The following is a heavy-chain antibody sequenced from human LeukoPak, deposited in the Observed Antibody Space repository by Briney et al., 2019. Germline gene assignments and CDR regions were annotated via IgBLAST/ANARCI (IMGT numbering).Heavy chain of an antibody. V-gene: IGHV3-23*01. J-gene: IGHJ4*02. CDR3: AKDLESITIFGVVWEYFDY. CDR1: GFTFSSYA. D-gene: IGHD3-3*01. Sequence: GGSLRLSCAASGFTFSSYAMSWVRQAPGKGLEWVSAISGSGGSTYYADSVKGRFTISRDNSKNTLYLQMNSLRAEDTAVYYCAKDLESITIFGVVWEYFDYWGQGTLVTVSS. CDR2: ISGSGGST.